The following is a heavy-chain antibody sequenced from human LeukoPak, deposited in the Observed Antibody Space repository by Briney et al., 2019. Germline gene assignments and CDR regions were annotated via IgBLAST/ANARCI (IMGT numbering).Heavy chain of an antibody. CDR2: IWYDGSNK. J-gene: IGHJ5*02. V-gene: IGHV3-33*06. CDR1: GFTFSSYG. CDR3: AKDRRRVAAAGTSGFDP. Sequence: GGSLRLSCAASGFTFSSYGMHWVRQAPGKGLEWVAVIWYDGSNKYYADSVKGRFTISRDNSKNTLYLQMNSLRAEDTAVYYCAKDRRRVAAAGTSGFDPWGQEPWSPSPQ. D-gene: IGHD6-13*01.